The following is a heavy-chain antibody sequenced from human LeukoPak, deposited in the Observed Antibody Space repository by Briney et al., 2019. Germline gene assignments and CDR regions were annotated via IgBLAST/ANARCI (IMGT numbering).Heavy chain of an antibody. CDR2: IYYSGST. V-gene: IGHV4-39*01. D-gene: IGHD4-17*01. CDR3: ARDYGDYGRREGEHAFDI. Sequence: SETLSLTCTVSGGSISSSSYYWGWTRRPPGKGLEWIGSIYYSGSTYYNPSLKSRVTISVDTSKNQFSLKLSSVTAANTAVYYCARDYGDYGRREGEHAFDIWGQGTMVTVSS. J-gene: IGHJ3*02. CDR1: GGSISSSSYY.